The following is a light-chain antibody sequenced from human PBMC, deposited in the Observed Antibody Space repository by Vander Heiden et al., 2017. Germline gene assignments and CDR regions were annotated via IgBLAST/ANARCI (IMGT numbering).Light chain of an antibody. CDR1: QSVSSSY. V-gene: IGKV3-20*01. CDR3: QQYGSSPHT. J-gene: IGKJ4*01. Sequence: ESVLTQSPGTLSLSPGERATLSCSASQSVSSSYLAWYQQKPGQAPRLLIYGASSRATGIPDRFSGSGSGTDFTLTISRLDPEDFAVYYCQQYGSSPHTFGGGTKVEIK. CDR2: GAS.